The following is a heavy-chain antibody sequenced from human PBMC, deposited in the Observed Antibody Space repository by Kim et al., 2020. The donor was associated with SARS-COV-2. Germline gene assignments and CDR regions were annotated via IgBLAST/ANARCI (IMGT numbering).Heavy chain of an antibody. Sequence: GGSLRLSCSASGFTFSTYAMHWVRQAPGKGLEYVSGISDNGGNRYYANSVKDRFTISRDNSKNTLYLQMSSLREEDTAVYYCVKEWTSGWYGFEYWGQGTLVTVSS. CDR1: GFTFSTYA. D-gene: IGHD6-19*01. V-gene: IGHV3-64D*06. J-gene: IGHJ4*02. CDR3: VKEWTSGWYGFEY. CDR2: ISDNGGNR.